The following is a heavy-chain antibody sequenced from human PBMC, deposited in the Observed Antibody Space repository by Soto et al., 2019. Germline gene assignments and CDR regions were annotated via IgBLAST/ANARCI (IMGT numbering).Heavy chain of an antibody. CDR3: AHRAGDDYVWGSYKDAFDI. CDR2: IYWDNDK. J-gene: IGHJ3*02. V-gene: IGHV2-5*02. D-gene: IGHD3-16*01. CDR1: GFSLNTTAVG. Sequence: QITLKESGPTLVKPTQTLTLTCTFSGFSLNTTAVGVGWIRQPPGKALEWLALIYWDNDKRYNPSLKTRLTITKDTSKNQVVLKMTNMDPVDTATYFCAHRAGDDYVWGSYKDAFDIWGQGTMVTVSS.